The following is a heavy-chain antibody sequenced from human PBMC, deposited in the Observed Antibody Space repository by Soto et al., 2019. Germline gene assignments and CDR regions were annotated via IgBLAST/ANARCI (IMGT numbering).Heavy chain of an antibody. CDR3: GRSVVGATGEILYNAMDV. D-gene: IGHD1-26*01. CDR1: GYTFTSYA. J-gene: IGHJ6*02. CDR2: INAANGDT. V-gene: IGHV1-3*01. Sequence: QVQLVQSGAEVKKPGAPVQVSCKASGYTFTSYALHWVLQARGERPEWMGWINAANGDTKYSEKFQGRVTITRDTSASTGYMELSSLRSEDTAVYYCGRSVVGATGEILYNAMDVWGQGTTVTVSS.